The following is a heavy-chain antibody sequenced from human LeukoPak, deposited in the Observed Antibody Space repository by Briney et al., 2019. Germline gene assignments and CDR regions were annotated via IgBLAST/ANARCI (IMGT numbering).Heavy chain of an antibody. CDR2: IYYSGST. CDR3: ARTTHTPYYFDY. CDR1: GFSVSSNY. J-gene: IGHJ4*02. V-gene: IGHV4-39*01. Sequence: GSLRLSCAASGFSVSSNYMSWVRQPPGKGLEWIGSIYYSGSTYYNPSLKSRVTISVDTSKNQFSLKLSSVTAADTAVYYCARTTHTPYYFDYWGQGTLVTVSS. D-gene: IGHD1-1*01.